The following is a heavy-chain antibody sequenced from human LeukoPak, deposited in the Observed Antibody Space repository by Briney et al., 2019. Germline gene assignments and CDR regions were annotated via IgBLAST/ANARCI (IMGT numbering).Heavy chain of an antibody. CDR1: GFTFSSYE. V-gene: IGHV3-48*03. CDR3: ARESIAVAGAPFDY. CDR2: ISSGSTI. J-gene: IGHJ4*02. Sequence: GGSLRLSCAASGFTFSSYEMNWVRQTPGKGLEWVSYISSGSTIYDADSVKGRFTISRDNAKNSLYLQMNSLRAEDTAVYYCARESIAVAGAPFDYWGQGTLVTVSS. D-gene: IGHD6-19*01.